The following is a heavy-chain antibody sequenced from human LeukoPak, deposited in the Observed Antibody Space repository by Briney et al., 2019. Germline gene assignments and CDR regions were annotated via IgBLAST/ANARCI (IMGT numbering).Heavy chain of an antibody. CDR1: GFTFSSYA. Sequence: PGGSLRLSCAASGFTFSSYAMHWVRQAPGKGLEWVAVISYDGSNKYYADSVKGRFTISRDNSKNTLYLQMNSLRAEDTAVYYCARDLETTTYYYGSGSYLSHLDYWGQGTLVTVSS. CDR2: ISYDGSNK. CDR3: ARDLETTTYYYGSGSYLSHLDY. D-gene: IGHD3-10*01. V-gene: IGHV3-30-3*01. J-gene: IGHJ4*02.